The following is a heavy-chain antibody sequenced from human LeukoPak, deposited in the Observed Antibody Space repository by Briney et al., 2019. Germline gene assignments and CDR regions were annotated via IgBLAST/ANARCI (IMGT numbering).Heavy chain of an antibody. CDR3: ARHPGDPQLDALDI. J-gene: IGHJ3*02. CDR2: IYYSGNT. D-gene: IGHD4-17*01. V-gene: IGHV4-39*07. CDR1: SGSVSTYSYY. Sequence: SETLSLTCSVSSGSVSTYSYYWGWVRQPPGKGLEWIGSIYYSGNTYYNSSLKSRVTISVDTSKNQFSLKLSSVTAADTAVYYCARHPGDPQLDALDIWGQGTMVTVSS.